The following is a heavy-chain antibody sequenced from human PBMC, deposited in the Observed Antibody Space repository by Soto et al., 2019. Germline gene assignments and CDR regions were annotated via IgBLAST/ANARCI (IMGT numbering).Heavy chain of an antibody. V-gene: IGHV3-48*02. D-gene: IGHD2-2*01. CDR2: LSSSSTI. CDR3: AGRYCSSTSCYGDYYYGMAV. CDR1: GVTFSIYA. J-gene: IGHJ6*02. Sequence: GWSMELACAASGVTFSIYAMNWPRQTPGKGLEWVSYLSSSSTIYYADSVKGRFTISRDNAKNSLYLQMNSLRDEDTAVYYCAGRYCSSTSCYGDYYYGMAVWGQGTTVTVSS.